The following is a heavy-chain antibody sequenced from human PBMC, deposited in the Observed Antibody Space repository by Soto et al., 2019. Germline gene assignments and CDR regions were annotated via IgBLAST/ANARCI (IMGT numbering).Heavy chain of an antibody. CDR3: ASCSGGSCVGVFDY. V-gene: IGHV4-59*01. CDR2: IYYSGST. J-gene: IGHJ4*02. Sequence: PSETLSLTCTVSGGSISSYYWSWIRQPPGKGLEWIGYIYYSGSTNYNPSLKSRVTISVDTSKNQFSLKLSSVTAADTAVYYCASCSGGSCVGVFDYWGQGTXVTVSS. CDR1: GGSISSYY. D-gene: IGHD2-15*01.